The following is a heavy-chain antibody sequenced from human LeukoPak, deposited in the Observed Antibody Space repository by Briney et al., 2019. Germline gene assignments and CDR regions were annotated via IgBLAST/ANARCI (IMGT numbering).Heavy chain of an antibody. D-gene: IGHD7-27*01. J-gene: IGHJ3*02. Sequence: ASVKVSCKASGYTFTSYDINWVRQATGQGLEWMGWMNPNSGNTGYAQKFQGRVTMTRNTSISTAYMELSSLRSEDTAVYYCARPELGIVAFDIWGQGTMVTVSS. CDR2: MNPNSGNT. V-gene: IGHV1-8*01. CDR3: ARPELGIVAFDI. CDR1: GYTFTSYD.